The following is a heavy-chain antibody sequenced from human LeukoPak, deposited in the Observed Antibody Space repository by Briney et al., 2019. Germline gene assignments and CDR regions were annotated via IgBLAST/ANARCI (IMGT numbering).Heavy chain of an antibody. V-gene: IGHV4-59*08. CDR2: IYYSGGT. CDR1: GGSISSYY. D-gene: IGHD6-13*01. J-gene: IGHJ4*02. CDR3: ARHLTIAAAGTFDS. Sequence: SETLSLTCTVSGGSISSYYWSWIRQPPGKGLEWIWYIYYSGGTNYNPSLMSRVTISVDTSKNQFSLKLTSVTAAGTAVYYCARHLTIAAAGTFDSWGQGTLVTVSS.